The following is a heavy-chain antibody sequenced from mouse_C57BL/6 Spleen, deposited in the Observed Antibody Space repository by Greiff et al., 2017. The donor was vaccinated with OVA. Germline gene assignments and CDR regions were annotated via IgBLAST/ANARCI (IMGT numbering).Heavy chain of an antibody. Sequence: EVQLQQSGPELVKPGASVKMSCKASGYTFTDYNMHWVKQSHGKSLEWIGYINPNNGGTSYNQKFKGKATLTVNKSSSQAYMETRSLTSEDSSVYYCARKSSGYLYYFDYWGQGTTLTVSS. D-gene: IGHD3-2*02. CDR3: ARKSSGYLYYFDY. CDR2: INPNNGGT. CDR1: GYTFTDYN. V-gene: IGHV1-22*01. J-gene: IGHJ2*01.